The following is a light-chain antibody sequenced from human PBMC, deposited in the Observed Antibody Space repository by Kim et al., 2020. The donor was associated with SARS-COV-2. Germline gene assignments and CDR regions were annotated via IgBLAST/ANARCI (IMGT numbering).Light chain of an antibody. J-gene: IGLJ3*02. CDR1: SLRSYY. CDR2: EKN. V-gene: IGLV3-19*01. CDR3: NSRESGVNHVV. Sequence: AWVTTVRITCQGDSLRSYYASWYQQQPGQAPVLVIYEKNNRPSGIPDRFSGSSSGNTASLTITGAQAEDEADYYCNSRESGVNHVVFGGGTQLTVL.